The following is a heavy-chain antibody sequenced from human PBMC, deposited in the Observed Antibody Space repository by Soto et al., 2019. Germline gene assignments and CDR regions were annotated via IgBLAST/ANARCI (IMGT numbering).Heavy chain of an antibody. J-gene: IGHJ4*02. CDR3: ARGRYGDY. CDR2: ISAHNGNT. V-gene: IGHV1-18*01. CDR1: GYTFTSYG. Sequence: QVHLVQSGAEVKKPGASVKVSCKASGYTFTSYGITWVRQAPGQGLEWMGWISAHNGNTDYAQKLQGRVMVTRDTSTSTAYMELRSLGSDDTAVYYCARGRYGDYWGQGALVTVSS. D-gene: IGHD1-1*01.